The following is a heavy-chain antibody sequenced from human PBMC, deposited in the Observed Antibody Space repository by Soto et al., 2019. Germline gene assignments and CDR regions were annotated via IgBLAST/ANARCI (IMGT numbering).Heavy chain of an antibody. V-gene: IGHV3-53*02. D-gene: IGHD2-21*01. CDR1: GFTVSSNC. J-gene: IGHJ3*02. CDR3: ARVIAAAFAI. Sequence: EVQLVETGGGLIQPGGSLRLSCAASGFTVSSNCMSWVRQAPGKGLEWVSVIYSGGSTYYADSVKGRFTISSDNSKNPLYLQMTSLRADDPAAYYCARVIAAAFAIWGQWTMVPVSS. CDR2: IYSGGST.